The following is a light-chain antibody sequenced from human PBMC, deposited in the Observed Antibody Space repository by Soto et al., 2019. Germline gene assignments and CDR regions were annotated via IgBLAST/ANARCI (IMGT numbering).Light chain of an antibody. CDR2: VVS. CDR3: SSYTTSGRLV. V-gene: IGLV2-14*01. J-gene: IGLJ2*01. Sequence: QSVLTQPASVSGSPGQSITISCTGTSSDVGGYNYVSWYQQHPGKAPKLMIYVVSNRPSGVSNRFSGSKSGNTASLTISGLQAEDEADYYCSSYTTSGRLVFGGGTKLTVL. CDR1: SSDVGGYNY.